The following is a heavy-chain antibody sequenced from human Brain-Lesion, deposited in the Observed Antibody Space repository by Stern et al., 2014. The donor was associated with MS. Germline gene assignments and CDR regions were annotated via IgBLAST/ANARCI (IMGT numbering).Heavy chain of an antibody. V-gene: IGHV1-24*01. Sequence: QVQLVQSGAEVKKPGVSVKVSCKVSGYTLTELSMHWVRQAPRKGLEWMGGFDPEDGETIYAQKFQGRVTMTEDTSTDTAYMELSSLRSEDTAVYYCATLSPGAGGNYYRHFDYWGQGTLVTVSS. D-gene: IGHD1-26*01. CDR3: ATLSPGAGGNYYRHFDY. J-gene: IGHJ4*02. CDR2: FDPEDGET. CDR1: GYTLTELS.